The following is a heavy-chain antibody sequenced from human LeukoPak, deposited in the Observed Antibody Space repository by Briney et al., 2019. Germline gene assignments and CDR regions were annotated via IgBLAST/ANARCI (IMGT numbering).Heavy chain of an antibody. Sequence: ASVKVSCKASGYTFMSYGISWVRQAPGQGLEWMGWTSVYNGKTKYAQKLQGRVTMTTDTSTSTAYMELRSLRSDDTAVYYCARDDEWSYYFDYWGQGTLVIVSS. J-gene: IGHJ4*02. CDR2: TSVYNGKT. CDR1: GYTFMSYG. D-gene: IGHD3-3*01. V-gene: IGHV1-18*01. CDR3: ARDDEWSYYFDY.